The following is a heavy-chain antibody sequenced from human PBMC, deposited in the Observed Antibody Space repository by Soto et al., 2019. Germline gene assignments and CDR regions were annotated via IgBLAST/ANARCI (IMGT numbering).Heavy chain of an antibody. J-gene: IGHJ6*02. CDR2: IKSETDGGKT. Sequence: EVQLVESGGGLVKPGGSLRLSCAASGFTFSNAWMHWVRQAPGKGLEWVGRIKSETDGGKTDYAAPVKGRFTISRDDSKNTLYLQMNSLRTEDTAVYYCTTGEQQLVLDGMDFWGQGTTVTVSS. CDR3: TTGEQQLVLDGMDF. CDR1: GFTFSNAW. V-gene: IGHV3-15*07. D-gene: IGHD6-13*01.